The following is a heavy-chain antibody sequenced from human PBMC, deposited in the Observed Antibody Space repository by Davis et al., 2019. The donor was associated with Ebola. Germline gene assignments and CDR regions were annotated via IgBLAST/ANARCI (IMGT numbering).Heavy chain of an antibody. J-gene: IGHJ6*02. CDR3: ARLRGYCSSTSCYYYYDMDV. D-gene: IGHD2-2*01. CDR1: GDSIGSSSYY. CDR2: IYYSGST. V-gene: IGHV4-39*01. Sequence: MPGGSLRFSCTVSGDSIGSSSYYWGWIRQPPGKGLEWIGSIYYSGSTYYNPSLKSRVTISVDTVKNQFSLKLSSVTATDTAVYYCARLRGYCSSTSCYYYYDMDVWGQGTTVTVSS.